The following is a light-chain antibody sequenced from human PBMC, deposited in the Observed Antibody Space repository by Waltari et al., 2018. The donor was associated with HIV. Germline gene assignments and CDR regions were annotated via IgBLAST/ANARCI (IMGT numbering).Light chain of an antibody. CDR3: CSYAGSFVV. CDR1: SSDVGIYNL. Sequence: QSALTQPASVSGSPGQSITISCTGTSSDVGIYNLVPRYQQYPGKAPKLMIYEGSKRPSGVSNRFSGSKSGNTASLTISGLQTEDEADYYCCSYAGSFVVFGGGTKLTVL. V-gene: IGLV2-23*01. CDR2: EGS. J-gene: IGLJ2*01.